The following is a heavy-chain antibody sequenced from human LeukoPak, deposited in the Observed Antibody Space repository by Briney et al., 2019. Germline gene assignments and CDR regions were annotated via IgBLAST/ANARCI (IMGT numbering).Heavy chain of an antibody. CDR1: GFTFSSYA. CDR3: AKDHYASGSYFEGNGY. V-gene: IGHV3-23*01. Sequence: GGFLRLSCAASGFTFSSYAMNWVRQAPGKGLEWVSAISGSGGTTYYADSVKGRFTISRDNSKSTLYLQMISLRAEDTALYYCAKDHYASGSYFEGNGYWGQGTLVTVSS. D-gene: IGHD3-10*01. J-gene: IGHJ4*02. CDR2: ISGSGGTT.